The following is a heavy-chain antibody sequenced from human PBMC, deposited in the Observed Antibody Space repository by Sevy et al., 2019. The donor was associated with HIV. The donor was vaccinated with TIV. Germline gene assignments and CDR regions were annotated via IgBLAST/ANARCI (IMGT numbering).Heavy chain of an antibody. CDR2: IIPIFVTA. Sequence: ASVKVSCKASGGTFSSYAISWVRQAPGQGLEWMGGIIPIFVTANYAKKFQGRVTISADESTRTAYMEPSSLRSEETAVYDCARDYIAAAGTRSRIPSYYGMAVWGPGTTVTVSS. J-gene: IGHJ6*02. D-gene: IGHD6-13*01. CDR1: GGTFSSYA. CDR3: ARDYIAAAGTRSRIPSYYGMAV. V-gene: IGHV1-69*13.